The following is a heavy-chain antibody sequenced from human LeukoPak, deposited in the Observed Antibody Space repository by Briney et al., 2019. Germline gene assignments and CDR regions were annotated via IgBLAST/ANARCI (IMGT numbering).Heavy chain of an antibody. CDR2: IKQDGSEK. V-gene: IGHV3-7*03. D-gene: IGHD3-10*01. CDR3: AKDLGFGELNRYDY. J-gene: IGHJ4*02. Sequence: RPGGYLRPSCAASGFTFSSYWMSWVRQAPGKGLEWVANIKQDGSEKYYVDSVKGRFTISRDDSKSTLYLQMNSLRAEDTAVYYCAKDLGFGELNRYDYWGQGILVTVSS. CDR1: GFTFSSYW.